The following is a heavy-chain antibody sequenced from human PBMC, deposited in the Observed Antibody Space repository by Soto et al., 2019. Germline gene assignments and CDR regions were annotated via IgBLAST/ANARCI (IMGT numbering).Heavy chain of an antibody. D-gene: IGHD6-13*01. J-gene: IGHJ5*02. CDR3: ARGRWYSSGGADCWFDP. Sequence: SETLSLTCTVSGGSISSADYYWSWIRQHPGKGLEWIGYIYYSGSTYYNPSLKSRVTISVDTSKNQFSLKLSSVTAADTAVYYCARGRWYSSGGADCWFDPWGQGTLVTVSS. CDR1: GGSISSADYY. CDR2: IYYSGST. V-gene: IGHV4-31*03.